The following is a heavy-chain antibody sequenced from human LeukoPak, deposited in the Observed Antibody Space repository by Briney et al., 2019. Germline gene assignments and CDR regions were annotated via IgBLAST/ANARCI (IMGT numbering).Heavy chain of an antibody. V-gene: IGHV3-53*01. CDR3: AKVGGYSYGYNWFDP. Sequence: PGGSLRLSCAASGFTVSSNYMSWVRQAPGKGLEWVSVIYSGGSTYYADSVKGRFTISRDNSKNTLYLQMNSLRAEDTAVYYCAKVGGYSYGYNWFDPWGQGTLVTVSS. J-gene: IGHJ5*02. CDR2: IYSGGST. D-gene: IGHD5-18*01. CDR1: GFTVSSNY.